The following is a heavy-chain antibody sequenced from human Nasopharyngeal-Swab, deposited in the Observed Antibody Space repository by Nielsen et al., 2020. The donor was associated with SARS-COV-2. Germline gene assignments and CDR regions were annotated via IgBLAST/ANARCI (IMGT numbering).Heavy chain of an antibody. CDR2: ISAYNGNT. Sequence: ASGKVSCKDSGYTFINYGLSWVRQAPGQGLEWMGWISAYNGNTNYAQKLQGRVTMTTDTSTSTAYMELRSLRSDDTAVYYCARDVTTVTTPYFDYWGQGTLVTVSS. CDR1: GYTFINYG. CDR3: ARDVTTVTTPYFDY. V-gene: IGHV1-18*01. D-gene: IGHD4-17*01. J-gene: IGHJ4*02.